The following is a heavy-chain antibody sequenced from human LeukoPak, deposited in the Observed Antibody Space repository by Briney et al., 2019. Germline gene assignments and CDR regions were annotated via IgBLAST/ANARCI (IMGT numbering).Heavy chain of an antibody. CDR1: GGSFSGYY. CDR2: INHSGST. D-gene: IGHD5-18*01. CDR3: ARLYATAMISYYYYYGMDV. Sequence: PSETLSLTRAVYGGSFSGYYWSWIRQPPGKGLEWIGEINHSGSTNYNPSLKSRVTISVDTSKNQFSLKLSSVTAADTAVYYCARLYATAMISYYYYYGMDVWGQGTTVTVSS. J-gene: IGHJ6*02. V-gene: IGHV4-34*01.